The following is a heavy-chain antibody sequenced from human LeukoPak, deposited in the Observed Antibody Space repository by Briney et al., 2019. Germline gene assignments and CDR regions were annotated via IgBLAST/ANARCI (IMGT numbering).Heavy chain of an antibody. CDR2: INPNSGVT. D-gene: IGHD6-19*01. CDR3: ARGQQWLEAFDY. J-gene: IGHJ4*02. Sequence: ASVKVSCKASGYTFTSYYMHWVRQAPGQGLEWMEWINPNSGVTHYPQKFQGRVTMTRDTSIRTAYMEVSSLRSDDTAVYYCARGQQWLEAFDYWGLGTLVTVSS. CDR1: GYTFTSYY. V-gene: IGHV1-2*02.